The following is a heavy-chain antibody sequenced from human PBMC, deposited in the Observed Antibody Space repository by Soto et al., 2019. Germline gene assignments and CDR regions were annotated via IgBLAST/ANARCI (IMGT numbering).Heavy chain of an antibody. V-gene: IGHV1-3*01. Sequence: ASVKVSCKASGYTFTSYAMHWVRQAPGQRLEWMGWINAGNGNTKYSQKFQGRVTITRDTSASTAYMELSSLRSEDTAVYYCALGPQNKVEATDFYDYWRRGTLVTVSS. CDR3: ALGPQNKVEATDFYDY. J-gene: IGHJ4*02. CDR1: GYTFTSYA. CDR2: INAGNGNT. D-gene: IGHD1-26*01.